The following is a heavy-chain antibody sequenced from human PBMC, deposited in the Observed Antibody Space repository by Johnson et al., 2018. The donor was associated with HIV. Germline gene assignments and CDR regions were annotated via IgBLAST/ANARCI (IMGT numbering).Heavy chain of an antibody. Sequence: VQLVESGGGLVQLGGSLRLSCAASGFTFGRYWMHWVRQAPGKGLVWVSRINADGSSTSYADSVKGRFTISRDNAKNTLYLQMNSLRAEDTAVYYCALEGFGAFDIWGQGTMVTVSS. D-gene: IGHD3-16*01. CDR2: INADGSST. V-gene: IGHV3-74*02. CDR1: GFTFGRYW. CDR3: ALEGFGAFDI. J-gene: IGHJ3*02.